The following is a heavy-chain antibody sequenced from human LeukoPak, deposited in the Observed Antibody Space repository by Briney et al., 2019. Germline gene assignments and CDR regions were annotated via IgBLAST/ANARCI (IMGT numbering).Heavy chain of an antibody. V-gene: IGHV1-8*01. CDR2: MNPNSGNT. CDR1: GYTFTSYD. Sequence: ASVKVSCKASGYTFTSYDINWVRQATGQGLEWMGWMNPNSGNTGYAQKFQGRVTMTRNTSISTAYMELSSLRSEDTAVYYCARTMAYCGGDCYSPFDYWGQGTLVTVSS. CDR3: ARTMAYCGGDCYSPFDY. J-gene: IGHJ4*02. D-gene: IGHD2-21*02.